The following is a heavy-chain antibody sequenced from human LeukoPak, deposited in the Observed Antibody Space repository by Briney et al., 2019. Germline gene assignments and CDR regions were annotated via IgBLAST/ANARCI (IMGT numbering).Heavy chain of an antibody. V-gene: IGHV1-8*01. CDR3: ARGPYLYCSSTSCYNSFDY. CDR1: GYTFTSYD. Sequence: GASVKVSCKASGYTFTSYDINWVRQATGQGLEWMGWMNPNSGNTGYAQKFQGRVTMTRNTSISTAYMELSSLRSEDTAVYYCARGPYLYCSSTSCYNSFDYWGQGTLVTVSS. CDR2: MNPNSGNT. J-gene: IGHJ4*02. D-gene: IGHD2-2*02.